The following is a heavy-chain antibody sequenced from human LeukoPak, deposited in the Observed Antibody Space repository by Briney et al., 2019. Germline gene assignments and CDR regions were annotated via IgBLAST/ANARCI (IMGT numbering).Heavy chain of an antibody. CDR1: GYTFTSYG. D-gene: IGHD6-19*01. J-gene: IGHJ4*02. Sequence: GASGKVSCKASGYTFTSYGISWVRQAPGQGLEWMGWIGAYNGNTNYAQKLQGRVTMTTDTSTSTAYMELRSLRSDDTAVYYCARVAVAGPIDYWGQGTLVTVSS. CDR3: ARVAVAGPIDY. CDR2: IGAYNGNT. V-gene: IGHV1-18*04.